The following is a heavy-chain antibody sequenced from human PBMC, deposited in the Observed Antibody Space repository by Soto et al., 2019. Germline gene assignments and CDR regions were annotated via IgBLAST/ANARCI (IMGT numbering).Heavy chain of an antibody. CDR2: IYYSGST. D-gene: IGHD6-13*01. J-gene: IGHJ6*02. CDR1: GGSISSYY. Sequence: SETLSLTCTVSGGSISSYYWTWIRQPPGKGLEWIGYIYYSGSTNYNPSLKSRVTISVDTSKTQFSLKLSPVTAADTAVYYCARWAAAGKYYYYYGMDVWGQGTTVTVSS. CDR3: ARWAAAGKYYYYYGMDV. V-gene: IGHV4-59*08.